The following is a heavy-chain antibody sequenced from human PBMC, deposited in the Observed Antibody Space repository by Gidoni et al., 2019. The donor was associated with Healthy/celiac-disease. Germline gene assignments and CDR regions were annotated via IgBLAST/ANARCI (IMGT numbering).Heavy chain of an antibody. V-gene: IGHV3-23*01. J-gene: IGHJ4*02. D-gene: IGHD2-15*01. CDR1: GFTFSRYA. CDR2: ISGSGGST. Sequence: EVQLLESGGGLVQPGGSLRLSCAASGFTFSRYAMSWVRKAPGKGLEGVSAISGSGGSTYYADYVKGRFTISRDNAKNTRYLQMNSRRAEDTAVYYCAKDWGYCSGGSCYLTYFDYWGQGTLVTVSS. CDR3: AKDWGYCSGGSCYLTYFDY.